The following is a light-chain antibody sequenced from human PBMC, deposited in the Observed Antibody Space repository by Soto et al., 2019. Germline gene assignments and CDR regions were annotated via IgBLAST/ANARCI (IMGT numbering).Light chain of an antibody. J-gene: IGLJ3*02. V-gene: IGLV2-14*01. CDR2: DVT. CDR1: SSDVGGYNY. Sequence: QSVLTQPASVSGSPGQSITISCTGASSDVGGYNYVSWFQQHPGRVPKLMIYDVTNRPSGVSDRFSGSKSGNTASLTISGLQAEDEADYYCNSYTSSGTWVFGGGTKVTVL. CDR3: NSYTSSGTWV.